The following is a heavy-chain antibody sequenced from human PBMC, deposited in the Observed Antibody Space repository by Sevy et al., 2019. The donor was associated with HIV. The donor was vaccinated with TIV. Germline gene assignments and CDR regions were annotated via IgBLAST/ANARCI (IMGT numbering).Heavy chain of an antibody. CDR1: GFTFSSYV. D-gene: IGHD1-26*01. CDR3: AKEPTTSTVYNWFDP. Sequence: GGSLRLSCAASGFTFSSYVMSWVRQAPGKGLEWVSAITGTSGSTYYADSVKGRFTISRDNSKNTLYLQMNSLRPEDTAVYYCAKEPTTSTVYNWFDPWGQGTLVTVSS. V-gene: IGHV3-23*01. CDR2: ITGTSGST. J-gene: IGHJ5*02.